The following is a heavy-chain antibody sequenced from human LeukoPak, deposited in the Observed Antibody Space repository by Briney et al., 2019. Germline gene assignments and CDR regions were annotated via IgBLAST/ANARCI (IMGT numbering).Heavy chain of an antibody. D-gene: IGHD6-19*01. CDR1: GGSISSYY. V-gene: IGHV4-59*08. J-gene: IGHJ4*02. CDR2: FYYSGST. CDR3: ARLRGSGWYFDY. Sequence: PSETLSLTCTVSGGSISSYYWSWIRQPPGKGLEWIGYFYYSGSTNYNPSLKSRVTISVDTSKNQFSLKLSSVTAADTAVYYCARLRGSGWYFDYWGQGTLVTVSS.